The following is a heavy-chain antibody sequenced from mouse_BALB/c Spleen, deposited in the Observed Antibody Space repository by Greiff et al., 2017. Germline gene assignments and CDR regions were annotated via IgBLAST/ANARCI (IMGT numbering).Heavy chain of an antibody. CDR1: GFSLTSYG. CDR2: IWAGGST. CDR3: ARDLSFYAMDY. V-gene: IGHV2-9*02. Sequence: VQRVESGPGLVAPSQSLSITCTVSGFSLTSYGVHWVRQPPGKGLEWLGVIWAGGSTNYNSAPMSRLSISKDNSKSQVFLKMNSLQTDDTAMYYCARDLSFYAMDYWGQGTSVTVSS. D-gene: IGHD6-2*01. J-gene: IGHJ4*01.